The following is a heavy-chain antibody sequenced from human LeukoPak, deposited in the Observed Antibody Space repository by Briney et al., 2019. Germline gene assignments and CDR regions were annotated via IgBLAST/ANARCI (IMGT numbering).Heavy chain of an antibody. CDR2: IYYSGST. J-gene: IGHJ4*02. D-gene: IGHD3-16*02. Sequence: SETLSLTCTVSGGSISSGDYYWSWIRQPPGKGLEWIGYIYYSGSTYYNPSLKSRVTISVDTSKNQFSLKLSSVTAADTAVYYCARGVRYYDYVWGSYRFSYFDYWGQGTLVTVPS. CDR3: ARGVRYYDYVWGSYRFSYFDY. CDR1: GGSISSGDYY. V-gene: IGHV4-30-4*01.